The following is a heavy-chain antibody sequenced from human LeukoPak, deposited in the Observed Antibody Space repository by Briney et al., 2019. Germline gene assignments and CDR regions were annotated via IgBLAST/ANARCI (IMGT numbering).Heavy chain of an antibody. V-gene: IGHV4-59*08. CDR1: GGSISSYY. J-gene: IGHJ5*02. Sequence: SETLSLTCTVSGGSISSYYWNWIRQPPGRELEWIGYIHYSGSTNYNPSLKSRVTISVDTSKNQFSLKLSSVTAADTAVYYCASSMAGSGGWFDPWGQGTLVTVSS. D-gene: IGHD3-10*01. CDR2: IHYSGST. CDR3: ASSMAGSGGWFDP.